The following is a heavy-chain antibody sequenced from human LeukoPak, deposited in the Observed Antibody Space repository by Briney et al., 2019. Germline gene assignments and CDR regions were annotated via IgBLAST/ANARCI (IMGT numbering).Heavy chain of an antibody. CDR3: AREDGQGLPPSYP. CDR1: GDSISTYY. Sequence: PSETLSLTCTVSGDSISTYYWSWIRQPAGKGLEWIGRIYTSGSTNYNPSLKSRVTMSVDTSKNQFSLKLSSVTAADTAVYYCAREDGQGLPPSYPWGQGTLVTVSS. CDR2: IYTSGST. D-gene: IGHD5-24*01. V-gene: IGHV4-4*07. J-gene: IGHJ5*02.